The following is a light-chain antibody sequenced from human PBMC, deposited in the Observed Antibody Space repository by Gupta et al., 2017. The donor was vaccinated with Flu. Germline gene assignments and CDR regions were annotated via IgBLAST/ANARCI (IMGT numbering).Light chain of an antibody. CDR2: KDT. Sequence: SSALPQPPSVSVSPGQTARITCSGDALATQYGYWYQQKAGQAPVLLIYKDTERPSGIPERFSGSTSGTTVTLTITGVQAEDEADYYCQTADSAGNSWVFGGGSKLTVL. V-gene: IGLV3-25*03. CDR3: QTADSAGNSWV. CDR1: ALATQY. J-gene: IGLJ3*02.